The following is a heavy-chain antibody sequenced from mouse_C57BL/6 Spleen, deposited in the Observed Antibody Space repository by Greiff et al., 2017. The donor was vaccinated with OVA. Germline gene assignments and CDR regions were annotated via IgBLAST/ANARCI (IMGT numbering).Heavy chain of an antibody. CDR2: ISSGGSYT. J-gene: IGHJ2*01. CDR3: ARHGSSPFDY. D-gene: IGHD1-1*01. Sequence: DVKLVESGGDLVKPGGSLKLSCAASGFTFSSYGMSWVRQTPDKRLEWVATISSGGSYTYYPDSVKGRFTISRDNAKNTLYLHMSSLKSEDTAMYYCARHGSSPFDYWGQGTTLTVSS. V-gene: IGHV5-6*02. CDR1: GFTFSSYG.